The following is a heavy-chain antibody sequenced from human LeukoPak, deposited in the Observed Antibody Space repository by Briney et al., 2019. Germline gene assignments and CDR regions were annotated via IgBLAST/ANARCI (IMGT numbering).Heavy chain of an antibody. J-gene: IGHJ4*02. CDR2: INPNSGGT. V-gene: IGHV1-2*02. CDR1: GYTFTGYY. CDR3: AREEKPDTSGSQPDY. D-gene: IGHD6-19*01. Sequence: ASVKVSCKASGYTFTGYYMHWVRQAPGQGLEWKGWINPNSGGTNYAQKFQGRVTMTRDTSISTAYMELSRLRSDDTAVYYCAREEKPDTSGSQPDYWGQGTLDTVSS.